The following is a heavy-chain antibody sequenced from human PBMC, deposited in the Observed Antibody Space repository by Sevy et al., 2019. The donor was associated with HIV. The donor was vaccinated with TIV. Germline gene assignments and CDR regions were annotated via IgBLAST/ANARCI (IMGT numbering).Heavy chain of an antibody. V-gene: IGHV1-2*02. CDR3: AREGASGGGYFDY. D-gene: IGHD2-15*01. CDR2: INPNSGGT. Sequence: TSVKVSCKAYGYTFTGYYMHWVRQAPGQGLEWMGWINPNSGGTNYAQKFQGRVTMTRDTSISTAYMELSRLRSDDTAVYYCAREGASGGGYFDYWGQGTLVTVSS. J-gene: IGHJ4*02. CDR1: GYTFTGYY.